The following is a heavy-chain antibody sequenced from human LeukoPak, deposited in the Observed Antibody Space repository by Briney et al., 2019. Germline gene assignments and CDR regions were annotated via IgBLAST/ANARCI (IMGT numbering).Heavy chain of an antibody. CDR2: ITPIIDSA. Sequence: SVKVSCKTFGGTFRSYIFSWVRQAPGQGLEWMGKITPIIDSAKYSQKFRDRLTITGDSSTGTAYMELSSLTPEDTALYYCTRVNLRGSQYNWFDPWGQGTLVIVSS. D-gene: IGHD1-26*01. CDR3: TRVNLRGSQYNWFDP. J-gene: IGHJ5*02. CDR1: GGTFRSYI. V-gene: IGHV1-69*08.